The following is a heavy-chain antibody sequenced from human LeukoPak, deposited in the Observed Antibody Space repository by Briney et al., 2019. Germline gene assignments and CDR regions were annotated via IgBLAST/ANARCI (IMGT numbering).Heavy chain of an antibody. J-gene: IGHJ4*02. CDR3: ARDDYGGNSGYGY. D-gene: IGHD4-23*01. CDR1: GYTFTVYY. CDR2: INPNSGGT. V-gene: IGHV1-2*02. Sequence: ASVTVSCKASGYTFTVYYMHWVRQAPGQGLEWMGWINPNSGGTNYAQKFQGRVTMTRDTSISTAYMELSRLRSDDTAVYYCARDDYGGNSGYGYWGQGTLVTVSS.